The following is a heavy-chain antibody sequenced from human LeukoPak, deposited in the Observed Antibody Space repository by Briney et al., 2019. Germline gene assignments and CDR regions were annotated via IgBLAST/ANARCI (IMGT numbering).Heavy chain of an antibody. CDR2: IYTSGST. V-gene: IGHV4-4*07. D-gene: IGHD6-6*01. Sequence: SETLSLTCTVSGGSISGYYWSWIRQPAGKGLEWIGRIYTSGSTNYNPSLKSRVTMSVDTSKNQFSLRLSSVTVADTAVYYCARYIPARPGFDYWGQGTLVTVSS. J-gene: IGHJ4*02. CDR1: GGSISGYY. CDR3: ARYIPARPGFDY.